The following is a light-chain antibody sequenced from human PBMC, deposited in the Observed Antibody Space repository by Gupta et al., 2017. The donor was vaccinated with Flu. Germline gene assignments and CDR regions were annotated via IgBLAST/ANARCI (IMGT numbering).Light chain of an antibody. J-gene: IGLJ2*01. V-gene: IGLV3-1*01. CDR1: KLGDKF. CDR3: QAWDRATVV. Sequence: SYELTQSPSVSVSPGQTASITCSGDKLGDKFAYWYQQKAGQPPVLVIYQDNRRPSGIPERFSGSTSGNTATLTISGTQAMDEADYYCQAWDRATVVFGGGTKLTVL. CDR2: QDN.